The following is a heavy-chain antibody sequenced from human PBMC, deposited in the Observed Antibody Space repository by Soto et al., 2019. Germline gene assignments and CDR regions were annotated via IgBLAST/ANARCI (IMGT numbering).Heavy chain of an antibody. J-gene: IGHJ5*02. D-gene: IGHD2-8*02. CDR2: IFHDGNT. CDR1: GASIGSGGW. V-gene: IGHV4-4*02. Sequence: SETLSLTCAVSGASIGSGGWWSWVRQPPGKGLEWIAEIFHDGNTNYSPSLKSRVTISVDKSQNQFSLNVYSVTAADTAVYFCARHEGWTGPDQWGQGTLVTVSS. CDR3: ARHEGWTGPDQ.